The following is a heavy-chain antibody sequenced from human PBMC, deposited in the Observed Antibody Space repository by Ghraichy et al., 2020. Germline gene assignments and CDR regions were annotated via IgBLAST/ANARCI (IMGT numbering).Heavy chain of an antibody. CDR2: INPNSGGT. D-gene: IGHD1-1*01. J-gene: IGHJ2*01. V-gene: IGHV1-2*06. CDR1: GYTFTGYY. Sequence: ASVKVSCKASGYTFTGYYMHWVRQAPGQGLEWMGRINPNSGGTNYAQKFQGRVTMTRDTSISTAYMELSRLRSDDTAVYYCAVRELEAYWYFDLWGRGTLVTVSS. CDR3: AVRELEAYWYFDL.